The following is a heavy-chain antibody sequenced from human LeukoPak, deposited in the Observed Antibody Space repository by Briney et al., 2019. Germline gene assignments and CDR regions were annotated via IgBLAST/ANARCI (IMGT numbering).Heavy chain of an antibody. CDR1: GFTFGDYV. CDR2: IRSKAYGGTT. D-gene: IGHD3-22*01. Sequence: GGSLRLSCTASGFTFGDYVMSWVRQAPGKGLEWVGFIRSKAYGGTTKNAASVKGRFTISRDDSRSIAYLQMNSLKTEDTAVYYCTRRYNYDSSGYCYVRDAFDIWGQGTMVTVSS. J-gene: IGHJ3*02. V-gene: IGHV3-49*04. CDR3: TRRYNYDSSGYCYVRDAFDI.